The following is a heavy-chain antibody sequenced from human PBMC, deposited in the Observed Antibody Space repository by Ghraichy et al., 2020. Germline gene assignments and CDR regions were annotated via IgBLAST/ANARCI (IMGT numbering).Heavy chain of an antibody. D-gene: IGHD2-2*02. CDR3: ARDIHCSSTSCYTYYYYYGMDV. V-gene: IGHV3-48*02. CDR2: ISSSSSTI. J-gene: IGHJ6*02. Sequence: GGSLRLSCAASGFTFSSYSMNWVRQAPGKGLEWVSYISSSSSTIYYADSVKGRFTISRDNAKNSLYLQMNSLRDEDTAVYYCARDIHCSSTSCYTYYYYYGMDVWGQGTTVTVSS. CDR1: GFTFSSYS.